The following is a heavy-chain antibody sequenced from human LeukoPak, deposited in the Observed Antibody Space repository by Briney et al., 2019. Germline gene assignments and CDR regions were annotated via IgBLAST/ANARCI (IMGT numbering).Heavy chain of an antibody. V-gene: IGHV5-51*01. CDR2: IYPGDSNT. CDR1: GYSFTSYW. D-gene: IGHD3-10*01. CDR3: ARQMVRGVSWGWFDP. J-gene: IGHJ5*02. Sequence: GESLKISCTGSGYSFTSYWIGWVRQMPGKGLEWMGIIYPGDSNTRYSPSFQGQVTISADKSISTAYLQWSSLKASDSAMYYCARQMVRGVSWGWFDPWGQGTLVTVSS.